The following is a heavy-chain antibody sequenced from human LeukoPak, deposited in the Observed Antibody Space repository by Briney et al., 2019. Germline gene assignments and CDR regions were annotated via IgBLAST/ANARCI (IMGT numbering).Heavy chain of an antibody. CDR2: ISSSSSYT. CDR1: GFTFSSYS. J-gene: IGHJ3*02. Sequence: GGSLRLSCAASGFTFSSYSMNWVRQAPGKGLEWVSYISSSSSYTSYADSVKGRFTISRDNAKNSLYLQMNSLRAEDTAVYYCAREKTTVTTTGAFDIWGQGTMVTVSS. D-gene: IGHD4-17*01. CDR3: AREKTTVTTTGAFDI. V-gene: IGHV3-21*05.